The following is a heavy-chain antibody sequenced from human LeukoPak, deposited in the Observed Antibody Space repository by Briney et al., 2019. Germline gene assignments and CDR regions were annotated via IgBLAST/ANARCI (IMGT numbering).Heavy chain of an antibody. CDR2: IYPGDSDT. V-gene: IGHV5-51*01. D-gene: IGHD3-10*01. CDR1: GYIFNRYW. CDR3: ARADYFGSGTYFDY. Sequence: GESVKISCKGSGYIFNRYWIGWVRQMPGRGLEWMGIIYPGDSDTRYSPSFQGQVTISADKSISTAYLQWSSLKASDTAMYFCARADYFGSGTYFDYWGQGALVTVSS. J-gene: IGHJ4*02.